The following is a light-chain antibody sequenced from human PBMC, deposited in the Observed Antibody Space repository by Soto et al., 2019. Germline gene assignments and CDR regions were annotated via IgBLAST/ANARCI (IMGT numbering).Light chain of an antibody. CDR3: QQRSNWSPVT. CDR1: QSINRH. J-gene: IGKJ4*01. Sequence: EIVLTQSPATLSLSPGERATPSCRASQSINRHLAWYRQKPGQAPRLLIYDASNRATGIPARFSGSGSGTDFTLTISSLEPEDFGVYYCQQRSNWSPVTVGGGTKVEIK. CDR2: DAS. V-gene: IGKV3-11*01.